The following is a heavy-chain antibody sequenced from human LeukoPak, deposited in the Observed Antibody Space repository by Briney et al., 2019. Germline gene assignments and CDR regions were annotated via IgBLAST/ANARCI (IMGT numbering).Heavy chain of an antibody. CDR1: GGSISSSSYY. J-gene: IGHJ4*02. Sequence: KTSETLSLTCTVSGGSISSSSYYWGWIRQRPGMGLECIGSINYSGSTYYNPSLKSRVTISVDTSKNQFSLKLSSVTAADTAVYYCARLDAHPTGQTPYYFDYWGQGTLVTVSS. D-gene: IGHD4-11*01. V-gene: IGHV4-39*01. CDR3: ARLDAHPTGQTPYYFDY. CDR2: INYSGST.